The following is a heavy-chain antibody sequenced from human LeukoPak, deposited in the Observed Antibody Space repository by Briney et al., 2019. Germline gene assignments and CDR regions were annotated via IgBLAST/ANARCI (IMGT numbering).Heavy chain of an antibody. Sequence: GGSLRLSCAASGFTFSTYAVNWGRQAPGKGLEWVSAISSSGGTTYYADSVKGRFSISRDNSKNTLYLRMNSMRAEDTAIYYCAKDRNALPTNFDSWGQGTLVTVSA. D-gene: IGHD5-24*01. V-gene: IGHV3-23*01. CDR2: ISSSGGTT. CDR1: GFTFSTYA. CDR3: AKDRNALPTNFDS. J-gene: IGHJ4*02.